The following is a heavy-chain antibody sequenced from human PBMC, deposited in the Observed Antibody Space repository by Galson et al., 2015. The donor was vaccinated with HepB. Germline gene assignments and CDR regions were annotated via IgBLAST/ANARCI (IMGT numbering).Heavy chain of an antibody. CDR2: ISWDGGST. CDR1: GFTFDDYT. D-gene: IGHD6-19*01. J-gene: IGHJ4*02. CDR3: AKDATIAVAGGNFDY. V-gene: IGHV3-43*01. Sequence: SLRLSCAASGFTFDDYTMHWVRQAPGKGLEWVSLISWDGGSTYYADSVKGRFTISRDNSKNSLYLQMNSLRTEDTALYYCAKDATIAVAGGNFDYWGQGTLVTVSS.